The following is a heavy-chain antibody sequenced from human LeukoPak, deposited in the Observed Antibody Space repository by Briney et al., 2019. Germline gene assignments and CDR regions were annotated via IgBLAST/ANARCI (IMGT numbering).Heavy chain of an antibody. V-gene: IGHV1-2*02. CDR1: GYTFTGYY. CDR2: ISPNSGGT. D-gene: IGHD3-3*01. J-gene: IGHJ4*02. Sequence: ASVKVSCKASGYTFTGYYMHWVRQAPGQGLEWMGWISPNSGGTNYAQKFQGRVTMTRDTSISTAYMELGRLRSDDTAVYYCARDTTDFWSGGYWGQGTLVTVSS. CDR3: ARDTTDFWSGGY.